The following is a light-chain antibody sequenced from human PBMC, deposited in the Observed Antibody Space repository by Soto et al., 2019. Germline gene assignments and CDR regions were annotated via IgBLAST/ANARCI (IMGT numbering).Light chain of an antibody. CDR1: QPIISS. J-gene: IGKJ2*01. V-gene: IGKV1-9*01. Sequence: DIQLTHPPSSRSASLGDRVTFICRPSQPIISSLAWYQHNPGKAPKLLIYAASTLQNGVPSSFSGSGSGTEFTLTISSLQPEDFATYYCQHLNDYRYTFGQGTKVEIK. CDR2: AAS. CDR3: QHLNDYRYT.